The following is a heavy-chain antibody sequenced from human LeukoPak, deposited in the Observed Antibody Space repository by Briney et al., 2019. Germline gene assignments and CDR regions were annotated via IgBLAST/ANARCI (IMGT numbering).Heavy chain of an antibody. CDR1: GYTLTGYH. CDR2: INPNSGDT. Sequence: ASVKASCKASGYTLTGYHMHWVRQAPGQGLEWMGRINPNSGDTNYAQKFQGRVTMTRDTSISTAYMELSRLRSDDTAVYYCARDYCSSTSCLFDCWGQGTLVTVSS. CDR3: ARDYCSSTSCLFDC. J-gene: IGHJ4*02. V-gene: IGHV1-2*06. D-gene: IGHD2-2*01.